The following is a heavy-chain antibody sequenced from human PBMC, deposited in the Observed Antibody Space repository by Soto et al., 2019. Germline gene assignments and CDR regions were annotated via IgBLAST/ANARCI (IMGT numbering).Heavy chain of an antibody. V-gene: IGHV1-69*01. CDR3: TYYAYGDFDS. CDR1: GASLNSSFP. CDR2: IVPLLPTP. D-gene: IGHD4-17*01. Sequence: QVQLVQSGAEIKKPGSSMKVSCQASGASLNSSFPLNWVRQAPGQGLEWMGGIVPLLPTPTYGERFRGRLSIIADDSTDTVYMELSRLTSEDTALYYCTYYAYGDFDSWGQGTLVTVSS. J-gene: IGHJ4*02.